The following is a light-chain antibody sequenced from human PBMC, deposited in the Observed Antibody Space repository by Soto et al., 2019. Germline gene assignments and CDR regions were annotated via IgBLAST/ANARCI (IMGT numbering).Light chain of an antibody. V-gene: IGLV1-40*01. J-gene: IGLJ2*01. CDR1: SANIGAGYD. Sequence: QSVLTPPPSVSGAPGQRVTISCTGSSANIGAGYDVHWYQQLPGTAPKLLVYGYNNRPSGVPDRFSVYKSGTSASLTITGLQTEDEADYYCQSYDSSLSAWVFGGGTKLTVL. CDR2: GYN. CDR3: QSYDSSLSAWV.